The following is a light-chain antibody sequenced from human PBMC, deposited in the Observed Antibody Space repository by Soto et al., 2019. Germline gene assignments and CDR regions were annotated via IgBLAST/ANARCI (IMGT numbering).Light chain of an antibody. CDR2: AAS. CDR3: QQSYTTPRT. J-gene: IGKJ1*01. V-gene: IGKV1-39*01. Sequence: DIEVTQSPSSLSASIGGSVTITCRASQTIIGYLNWYQQKPGKAPRLLINAASNLQSGVPSRFRGSGSETDFTLTITSLQPEDFATYYCQQSYTTPRTFGQGTKVDIK. CDR1: QTIIGY.